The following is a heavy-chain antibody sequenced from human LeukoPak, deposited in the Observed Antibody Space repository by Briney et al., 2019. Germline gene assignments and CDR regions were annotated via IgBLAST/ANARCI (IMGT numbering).Heavy chain of an antibody. V-gene: IGHV4-4*07. J-gene: IGHJ6*03. Sequence: SETLSPTCTVSGGSISNYYWNWIRQAAGKGLEWIGRIYTSGSTNYNPSLKSRVTMSVDTSKNQFSLKLNSVTAADTAVYYCARESLEDTYYYYIDVWGKGTTVTVSS. CDR3: ARESLEDTYYYYIDV. CDR2: IYTSGST. D-gene: IGHD2-15*01. CDR1: GGSISNYY.